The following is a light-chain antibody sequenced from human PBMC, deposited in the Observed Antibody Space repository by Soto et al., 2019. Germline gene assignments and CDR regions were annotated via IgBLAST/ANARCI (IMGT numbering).Light chain of an antibody. Sequence: QSVRTQPASVSGSPGQSITISCTGTSSDVGGYDYVSWYQQHPGKAPKLMIYDVTNRPSGVSNRFSGSKSGNTASLTISGLQAEDEADYYCISYASINTYVFGTGTKVTVL. J-gene: IGLJ1*01. V-gene: IGLV2-14*01. CDR1: SSDVGGYDY. CDR2: DVT. CDR3: ISYASINTYV.